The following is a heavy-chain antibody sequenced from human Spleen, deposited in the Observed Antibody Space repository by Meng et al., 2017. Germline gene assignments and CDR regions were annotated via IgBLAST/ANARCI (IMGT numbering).Heavy chain of an antibody. V-gene: IGHV4-38-2*01. D-gene: IGHD4-11*01. CDR2: IFHSGTT. CDR1: GYSISSGYY. CDR3: ARRSNYDSDFDY. J-gene: IGHJ4*02. Sequence: SETLSLTCAVSGYSISSGYYWGWIRQPPGKGLQWIGSIFHSGTTYYNPSLKSRVTMSVDTSKNQFSLKLSSVTAADTAVYYCARRSNYDSDFDYWGQGTLVTVSS.